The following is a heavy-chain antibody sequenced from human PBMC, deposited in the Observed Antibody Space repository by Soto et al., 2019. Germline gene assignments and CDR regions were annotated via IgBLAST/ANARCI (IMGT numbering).Heavy chain of an antibody. CDR3: ARHLAKVGGSAGFDY. D-gene: IGHD1-26*01. Sequence: QVQLVQCGAEVKKPGASVNVSCKASGYTFTVYYMHWVRQAPGQGLEWMGWINPKSGGTMYPQKFQGRVTMTWDTSISTAYMALTRLRSDDTAVYYCARHLAKVGGSAGFDYWGQGTLVTVSS. CDR1: GYTFTVYY. J-gene: IGHJ4*02. V-gene: IGHV1-2*02. CDR2: INPKSGGT.